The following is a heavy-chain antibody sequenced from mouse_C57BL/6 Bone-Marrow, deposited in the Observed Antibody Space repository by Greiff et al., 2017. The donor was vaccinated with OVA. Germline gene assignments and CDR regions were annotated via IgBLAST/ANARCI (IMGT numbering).Heavy chain of an antibody. CDR3: ASAVFAY. V-gene: IGHV1-50*01. J-gene: IGHJ3*01. CDR2: IDPSDSYT. CDR1: GYTFTSYW. Sequence: VQLQHPGAELVKPGASVKLSCKASGYTFTSYWMQWVKQRPGQGLEWIGEIDPSDSYTNYNQKFKGKATLTVDTSSSTADMQLSSLTSEDSAVYYCASAVFAYWGQGTLVTVST.